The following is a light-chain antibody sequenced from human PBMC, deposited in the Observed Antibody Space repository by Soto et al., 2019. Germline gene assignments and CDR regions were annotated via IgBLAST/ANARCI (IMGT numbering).Light chain of an antibody. Sequence: ESVLTQSPGTLSLSPGARATLSCTASQSLDSRFLAWYQQKPGQAPRLLISGASSRAAGIPDRFSGSGSGTDFTLTISRLEPEDLAVYYCQHFGTAPPWAFGQRPKVEIQ. CDR1: QSLDSRF. J-gene: IGKJ1*01. V-gene: IGKV3-20*01. CDR3: QHFGTAPPWA. CDR2: GAS.